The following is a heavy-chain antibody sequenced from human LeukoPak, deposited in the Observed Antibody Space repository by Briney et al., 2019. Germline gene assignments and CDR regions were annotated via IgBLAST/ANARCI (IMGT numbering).Heavy chain of an antibody. CDR1: GYSFTSYW. CDR3: ARLVKNVLLWFGESPHFDY. Sequence: GESLKISCKGSGYSFTSYWIGWVRQMPGKGLEWMGIIYPGDSDTRYSPSFQGQVTISADKSISTAYLQWSSLKASDTAMYYCARLVKNVLLWFGESPHFDYWGQGTLVTVSS. CDR2: IYPGDSDT. J-gene: IGHJ4*02. V-gene: IGHV5-51*01. D-gene: IGHD3-10*01.